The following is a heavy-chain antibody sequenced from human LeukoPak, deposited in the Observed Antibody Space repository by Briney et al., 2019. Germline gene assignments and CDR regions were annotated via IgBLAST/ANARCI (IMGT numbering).Heavy chain of an antibody. D-gene: IGHD2-2*02. CDR1: GYTFTSYG. V-gene: IGHV1-18*01. CDR3: ARGSYCSSTSCYKDDAFDI. J-gene: IGHJ3*02. CDR2: ISAYNGNT. Sequence: GASVKVSCKASGYTFTSYGISWVRQAPGQGLEWMGWISAYNGNTNYAQKLQGRVTMTTDTSTSTAYMELRSLRSDDTAVYYCARGSYCSSTSCYKDDAFDIWGQGTMVTVSS.